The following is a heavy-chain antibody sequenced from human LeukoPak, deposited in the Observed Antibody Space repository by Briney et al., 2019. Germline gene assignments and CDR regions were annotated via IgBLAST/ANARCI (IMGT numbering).Heavy chain of an antibody. D-gene: IGHD5-18*01. Sequence: PARSLRLSCAASGFTFDDYAVHWVRHAPGKGLEWVSGISWNSGSIAYADSVKGRFTISRDNAKNSLYLQMISLRAEDTALYYCAKDPYSYGHDYFDYWGQGTLVTVSS. V-gene: IGHV3-9*01. CDR3: AKDPYSYGHDYFDY. CDR1: GFTFDDYA. J-gene: IGHJ4*02. CDR2: ISWNSGSI.